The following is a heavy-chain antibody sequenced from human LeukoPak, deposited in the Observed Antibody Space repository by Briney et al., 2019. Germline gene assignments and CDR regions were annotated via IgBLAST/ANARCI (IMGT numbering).Heavy chain of an antibody. CDR1: GFTFSSYG. D-gene: IGHD1-26*01. Sequence: PGGSLRLSCAASGFTFSSYGMHWVRQAPGKGLEWVSFISSSSSTIWYADSVKGRFTISRDNAKNSLYLQLNSLRAEDTAVYYCARDVYSGSQGYFDYWGQGTLVTVSS. CDR3: ARDVYSGSQGYFDY. V-gene: IGHV3-48*01. CDR2: ISSSSSTI. J-gene: IGHJ4*02.